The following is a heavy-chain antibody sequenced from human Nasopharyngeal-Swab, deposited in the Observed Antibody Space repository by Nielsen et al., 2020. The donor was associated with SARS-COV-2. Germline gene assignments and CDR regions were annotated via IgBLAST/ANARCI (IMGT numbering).Heavy chain of an antibody. Sequence: WIRQPPGKGLGWVSAISGSGGSTHYADSVKGRFTISRDNSKNTLYLQMNSLRAEDTAVYYCATEVVTARGADYWGQGTLVTVSS. V-gene: IGHV3-23*01. CDR3: ATEVVTARGADY. CDR2: ISGSGGST. J-gene: IGHJ4*02. D-gene: IGHD2-21*02.